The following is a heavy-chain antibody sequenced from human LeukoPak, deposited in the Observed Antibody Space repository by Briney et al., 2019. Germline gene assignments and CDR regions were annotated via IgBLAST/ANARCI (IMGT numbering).Heavy chain of an antibody. CDR1: GFTFSSYA. Sequence: GGSLRLSCAASGFTFSSYAMSWVRQAPGRGLEWVSAISGSGGSTYYADSVKGQFTISRDNSKNTLYLQMNSLRAEDTAVYYCAKAPGIVVVRIWFDPWGQGTLVTVSS. CDR2: ISGSGGST. J-gene: IGHJ5*02. V-gene: IGHV3-23*01. D-gene: IGHD2-2*01. CDR3: AKAPGIVVVRIWFDP.